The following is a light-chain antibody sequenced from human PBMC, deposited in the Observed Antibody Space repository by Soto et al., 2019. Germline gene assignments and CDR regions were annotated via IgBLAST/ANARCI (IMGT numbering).Light chain of an antibody. J-gene: IGKJ3*01. CDR1: QGISSY. Sequence: AIRMTQSPSSFSESTGDRVTITCRASQGISSYLAWYQQKPGKAPKLLIYAASTLQSGVPSRFSGSGSGTDFTLTISCLQSEDFAAYYCQQYYTYPFTFGPGTKVDI. CDR3: QQYYTYPFT. V-gene: IGKV1-8*01. CDR2: AAS.